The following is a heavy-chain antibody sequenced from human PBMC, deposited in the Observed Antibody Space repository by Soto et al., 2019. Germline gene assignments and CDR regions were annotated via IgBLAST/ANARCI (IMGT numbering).Heavy chain of an antibody. D-gene: IGHD6-6*01. CDR1: GFTFSDYV. J-gene: IGHJ4*02. Sequence: GGSLRLSCAASGFTFSDYVMNWVRQAPGKGLAWVSYISSSIATKQYADSVKGRFTVSRDDAKNSLYLQMNGLRDEDTAVYYCARGGAARPDYWGQGTLVTVSS. CDR2: ISSSIATK. CDR3: ARGGAARPDY. V-gene: IGHV3-48*02.